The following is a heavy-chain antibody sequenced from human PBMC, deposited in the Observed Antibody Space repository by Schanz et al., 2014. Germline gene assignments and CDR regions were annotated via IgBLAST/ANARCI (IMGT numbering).Heavy chain of an antibody. CDR1: GYTFTSYG. Sequence: QVYLVQSGPEVAEPGASLKVSCKASGYTFTSYGISWVRQAPGKGLEWMGWISPYNGNTNYAQKLQGRVTMTADTSTSTAYMDLRSLRSDDTAVYYCATMWGYCTATACQILEVLDVWGQGTMVTVSS. CDR3: ATMWGYCTATACQILEVLDV. CDR2: ISPYNGNT. D-gene: IGHD2-8*02. V-gene: IGHV1-18*01. J-gene: IGHJ3*01.